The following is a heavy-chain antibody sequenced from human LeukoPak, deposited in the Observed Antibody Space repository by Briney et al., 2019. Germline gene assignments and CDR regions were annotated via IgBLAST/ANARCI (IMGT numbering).Heavy chain of an antibody. V-gene: IGHV1-69*05. D-gene: IGHD2-2*01. Sequence: SVKVSCKASGGTFSSYAISWVRQAPGQGLEWMGRIIPIFGTANYAQKFQGRVTITTDDSTNTAYMELGSLTSEGTAVYYWARTRFVSRIFRGFDPWGQGTLVTVSS. CDR1: GGTFSSYA. CDR2: IIPIFGTA. CDR3: ARTRFVSRIFRGFDP. J-gene: IGHJ5*02.